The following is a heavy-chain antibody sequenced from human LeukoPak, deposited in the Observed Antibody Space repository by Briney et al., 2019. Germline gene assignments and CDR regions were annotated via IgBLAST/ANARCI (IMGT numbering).Heavy chain of an antibody. CDR3: ATWGDTTAEYFQR. Sequence: GGSLRLSCVVSGFTFNSCWMNWVRQAPGKGLEWVAHINPDGRDTYYVDSVKGRFTISRDNAQNSMYLQMNSLRVEGTAVYYCATWGDTTAEYFQRWGQGTLVTVSS. D-gene: IGHD2-21*02. CDR2: INPDGRDT. CDR1: GFTFNSCW. V-gene: IGHV3-7*01. J-gene: IGHJ1*01.